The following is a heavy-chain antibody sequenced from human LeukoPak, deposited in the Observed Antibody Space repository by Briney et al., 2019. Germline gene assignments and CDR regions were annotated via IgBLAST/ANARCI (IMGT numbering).Heavy chain of an antibody. CDR2: ISGSGGST. CDR1: GFTFSSYA. CDR3: AKALWGFSGWYYFDY. J-gene: IGHJ4*02. D-gene: IGHD6-19*01. V-gene: IGHV3-23*01. Sequence: GGSLRLSCAASGFTFSSYAMSWVRQAPGKGLEWVSAISGSGGSTYYADSVKGRFTISRDNSKNTLYLQMNSLRAEDTAVYYCAKALWGFSGWYYFDYWGQGTLVTVSS.